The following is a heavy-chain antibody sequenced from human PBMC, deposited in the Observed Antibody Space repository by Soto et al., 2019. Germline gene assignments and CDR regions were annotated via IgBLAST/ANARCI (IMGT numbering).Heavy chain of an antibody. D-gene: IGHD3-22*01. CDR1: GGTFSSYA. V-gene: IGHV1-69*06. Sequence: ASVKVSCKASGGTFSSYAISWVRQAPGQGLEWMGGIIPIFGTANYEQKFQGRVTITADKSTSTAYMELSSLRSEDTAVYYCASVYYDSSGYYSDFDYWGQGTLVTVSS. CDR2: IIPIFGTA. J-gene: IGHJ4*02. CDR3: ASVYYDSSGYYSDFDY.